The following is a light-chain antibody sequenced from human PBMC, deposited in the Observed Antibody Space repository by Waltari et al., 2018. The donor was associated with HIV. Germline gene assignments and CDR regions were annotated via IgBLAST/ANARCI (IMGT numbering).Light chain of an antibody. CDR2: EVK. CDR3: SSYKNNNTIV. Sequence: QSALTQPPSVSASPGQSVTIPCTGPSSDIGPYNPVSCYLHPPGTAPKIIIYEVKNRPSGVPDRFSSSKSGNTASLTISGLQAEDEADYYCSSYKNNNTIVFGTGTKVTVL. J-gene: IGLJ1*01. V-gene: IGLV2-18*02. CDR1: SSDIGPYNP.